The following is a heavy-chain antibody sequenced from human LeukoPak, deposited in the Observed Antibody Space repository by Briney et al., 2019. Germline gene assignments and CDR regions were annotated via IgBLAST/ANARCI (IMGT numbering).Heavy chain of an antibody. Sequence: ASVTVSCKASGGTFSSYAISWVRQAPGQGLEWMGIINPSGGSTSYAQKFQGRVTMTRDTSTSTVYMELSSLRSEDTAVYYCARDQLVGAPFDYWGQGTLVTVSS. CDR1: GGTFSSYA. V-gene: IGHV1-46*01. CDR3: ARDQLVGAPFDY. J-gene: IGHJ4*02. CDR2: INPSGGST. D-gene: IGHD2-2*01.